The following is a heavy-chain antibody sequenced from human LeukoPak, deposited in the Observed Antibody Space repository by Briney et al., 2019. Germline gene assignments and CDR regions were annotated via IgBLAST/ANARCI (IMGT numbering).Heavy chain of an antibody. CDR1: GYSISSGYY. CDR2: IYHSGST. Sequence: PSETLSLTCAVSGYSISSGYYWDWIRQPPGKGLEWIGSIYHSGSTYYNPSLKSRVTISVDTSKNQFSLMLSSVTAADTAVYYCATLSLDSSGYHDYWGQGTLVTVSS. J-gene: IGHJ4*02. V-gene: IGHV4-38-2*01. D-gene: IGHD3-22*01. CDR3: ATLSLDSSGYHDY.